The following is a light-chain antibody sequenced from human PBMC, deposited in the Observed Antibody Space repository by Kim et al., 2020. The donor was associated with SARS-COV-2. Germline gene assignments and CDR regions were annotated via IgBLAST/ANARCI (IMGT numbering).Light chain of an antibody. Sequence: LSPGERATLPCRARQSVSSSYLAWYQQKPGQAPRLLIYGASSRATGIPDRFSGSGSGTDFTHTISRLEPEDFAVYYCQQYGSSPLTFGGGTKVEI. J-gene: IGKJ4*01. V-gene: IGKV3-20*01. CDR2: GAS. CDR3: QQYGSSPLT. CDR1: QSVSSSY.